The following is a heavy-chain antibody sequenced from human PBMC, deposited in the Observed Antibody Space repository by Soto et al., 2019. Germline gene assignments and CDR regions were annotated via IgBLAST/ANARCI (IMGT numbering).Heavy chain of an antibody. CDR3: AREDSGPFYYGVDV. D-gene: IGHD1-26*01. V-gene: IGHV1-69*01. J-gene: IGHJ6*02. CDR1: GGSFGTYA. CDR2: IIPNFGST. Sequence: QVQLVQSGAEVKKPGSSVKVSCKASGGSFGTYAVSWVRQAPGQGLEWMGAIIPNFGSTNYAQKFQGRLTMASDESTGTVDMGLSRLKSEDTAVYYCAREDSGPFYYGVDVWGQGATVTVSS.